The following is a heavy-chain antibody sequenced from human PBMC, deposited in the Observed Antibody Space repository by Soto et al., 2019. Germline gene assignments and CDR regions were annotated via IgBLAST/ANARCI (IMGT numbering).Heavy chain of an antibody. CDR3: ARDLAYCGGDCYSLDY. V-gene: IGHV1-69*13. CDR2: IIPIFGTA. CDR1: GYIFTYRY. D-gene: IGHD2-21*02. J-gene: IGHJ4*02. Sequence: SVKVSCKASGYIFTYRYLYWVRQAPGQGLEWMGGIIPIFGTANYAQKFQGRVTITADESTSTAYMELSSLRSEDTAVYYCARDLAYCGGDCYSLDYWGQGTLVTVSS.